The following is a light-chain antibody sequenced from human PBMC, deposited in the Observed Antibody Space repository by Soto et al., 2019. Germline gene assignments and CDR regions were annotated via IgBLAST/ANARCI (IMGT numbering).Light chain of an antibody. CDR3: QQFINSPYMYI. J-gene: IGKJ2*01. CDR1: QDVGTNY. CDR2: GAS. Sequence: EVVWTQSPGTLSLSPGEGATLSCRSSQDVGTNYLAWYQQKPGQAPRLLIFGASSRASGVPGRFSGSGSGTDFTLTISRLEPEDSAVYYCQQFINSPYMYIFGQGTKLEI. V-gene: IGKV3-20*01.